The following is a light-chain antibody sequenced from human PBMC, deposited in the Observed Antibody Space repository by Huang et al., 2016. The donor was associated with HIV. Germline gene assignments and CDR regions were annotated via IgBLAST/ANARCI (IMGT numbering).Light chain of an antibody. CDR2: AAS. CDR1: QNINSV. CDR3: QQSYNTSWT. Sequence: DIQVTQSPTSLSASVGDRVTITCRASQNINSVLNWYKQTPGQAPNLLIYAASSLHSGVPSRFSGSGSGTDFTLTISGLKPVDLGTYYCQQSYNTSWTFGQGTTVEIK. V-gene: IGKV1-39*01. J-gene: IGKJ1*01.